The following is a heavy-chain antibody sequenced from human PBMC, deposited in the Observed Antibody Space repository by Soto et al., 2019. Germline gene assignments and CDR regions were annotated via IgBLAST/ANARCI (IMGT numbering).Heavy chain of an antibody. CDR2: ISVHDGKT. J-gene: IGHJ4*02. CDR3: ARGGAVAGQPRPFDY. D-gene: IGHD6-19*01. V-gene: IGHV1-18*01. CDR1: GFTFSSYG. Sequence: ASVKVSCKASGFTFSSYGFTWVRQAPGQGLEWMGWISVHDGKTIYAHKFQGRVTVTTDRSTTTAYMDLRSLTSDDTAVYYCARGGAVAGQPRPFDYWGQGTQVTVSS.